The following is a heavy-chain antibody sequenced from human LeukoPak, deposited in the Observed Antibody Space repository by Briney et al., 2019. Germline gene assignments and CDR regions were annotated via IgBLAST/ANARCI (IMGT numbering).Heavy chain of an antibody. J-gene: IGHJ4*02. CDR3: AKDEFYDIWTGYRDY. Sequence: PGGSLRLSCVASGFSFKDYWMTWVRQAPGKGLEWVANIKKDGSEKYYGDSVAGRFTISRDNAKNTLYLQMNSLRAEDTAVYYGAKDEFYDIWTGYRDYWGQGTLVTVSS. CDR1: GFSFKDYW. CDR2: IKKDGSEK. V-gene: IGHV3-7*03. D-gene: IGHD3-9*01.